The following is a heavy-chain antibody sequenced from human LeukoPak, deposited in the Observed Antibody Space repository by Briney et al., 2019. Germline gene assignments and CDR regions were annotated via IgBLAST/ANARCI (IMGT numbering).Heavy chain of an antibody. D-gene: IGHD6-19*01. V-gene: IGHV3-13*01. J-gene: IGHJ4*02. CDR3: ARGGIQVSGIDEFDY. CDR2: IGLFGDT. CDR1: GFPFIDYD. Sequence: PGGSLRLPCAASGFPFIDYDLHWVRQATGKGLAWVSSIGLFGDTHSSGSVKRRFTISRENAQRCLYLQMNSLRAEDTAVYYCARGGIQVSGIDEFDYWGQGTLVTVSS.